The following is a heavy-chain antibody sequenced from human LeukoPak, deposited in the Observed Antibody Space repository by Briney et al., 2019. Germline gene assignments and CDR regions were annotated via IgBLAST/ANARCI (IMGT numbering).Heavy chain of an antibody. V-gene: IGHV4-39*07. CDR1: GGSISRSSYY. D-gene: IGHD3-10*01. CDR2: MYYSEST. Sequence: PSETLSLTCTVSGGSISRSSYYWGWIRQPPGKGLEWIGSMYYSESTYYNPCLKSLVTISLDTSKNQFSLKLSSVTAADTAVYYCARIVLIWGVPPSLCWFDPWGQGTLVTVSS. J-gene: IGHJ5*02. CDR3: ARIVLIWGVPPSLCWFDP.